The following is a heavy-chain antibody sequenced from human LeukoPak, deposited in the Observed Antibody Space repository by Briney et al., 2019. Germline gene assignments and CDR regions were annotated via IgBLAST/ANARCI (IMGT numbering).Heavy chain of an antibody. CDR1: GFTFSNYA. V-gene: IGHV3-64*04. CDR3: AKDGTSEYYYDSSGYRSPCDY. D-gene: IGHD3-22*01. J-gene: IGHJ4*02. CDR2: INSDGSST. Sequence: GGSLRLLCVPSGFTFSNYAIHWVRHARGKGRECVSSINSDGSSTNYADSVKGRFIISRDNSKNTLYLQMNSLRAEDTAVYYCAKDGTSEYYYDSSGYRSPCDYWGQGTLVTVSS.